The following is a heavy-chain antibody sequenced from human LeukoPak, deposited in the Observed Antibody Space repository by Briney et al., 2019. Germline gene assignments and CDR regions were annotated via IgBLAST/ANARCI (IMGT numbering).Heavy chain of an antibody. CDR2: ISSSSSYI. CDR3: AREGFWSGYNYYYYCMDV. J-gene: IGHJ6*03. D-gene: IGHD3-3*01. Sequence: GGSLRLSCAASGFTFSSYSMNWVRQAPGKALERVSSISSSSSYIYYADSVKGRFTISRDNAKNSLYLQMNSLRAEDTAVYYCAREGFWSGYNYYYYCMDVWGKGTTVTVSS. CDR1: GFTFSSYS. V-gene: IGHV3-21*01.